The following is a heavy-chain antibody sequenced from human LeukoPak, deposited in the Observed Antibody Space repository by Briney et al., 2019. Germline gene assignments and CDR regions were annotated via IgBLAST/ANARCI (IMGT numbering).Heavy chain of an antibody. CDR2: IYTSGGT. D-gene: IGHD5-12*01. CDR1: GGSISSGSYY. V-gene: IGHV4-61*02. J-gene: IGHJ2*01. Sequence: SQTLSLTCTVSGGSISSGSYYWSWIRQPAGRGLEWIGRIYTSGGTNYNPSLKSRVTISVDTSKNQFSLKLSSVTAADSVVYHWARDQCSGYDFLPHRYFDLWGRGTLVTVSS. CDR3: ARDQCSGYDFLPHRYFDL.